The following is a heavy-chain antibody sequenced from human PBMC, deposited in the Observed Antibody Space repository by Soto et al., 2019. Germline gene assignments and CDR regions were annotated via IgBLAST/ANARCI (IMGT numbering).Heavy chain of an antibody. CDR2: IYWDDDQ. CDR3: AHKRDVSRGFKS. Sequence: QITLKESGPTLVKPTQTLTLTCTFSGFSFSINGVAVGWIRQPPGQALVWLALIYWDDDQRYNPSLKNRLTITKDTSRNQVVLTMTNMDPVDTATYYCAHKRDVSRGFKSWGQGTLVTVSS. CDR1: GFSFSINGVA. J-gene: IGHJ5*01. V-gene: IGHV2-5*02.